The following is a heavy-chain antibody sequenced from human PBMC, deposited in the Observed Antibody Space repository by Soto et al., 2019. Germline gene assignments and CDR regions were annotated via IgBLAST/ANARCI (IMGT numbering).Heavy chain of an antibody. CDR2: MHPNSGNT. D-gene: IGHD4-17*01. CDR1: GYTFTSYD. V-gene: IGHV1-8*01. J-gene: IGHJ4*02. CDR3: ARGHMSHMTTVDY. Sequence: QVQLVQSGAEVKKPGASVKVSCKASGYTFTSYDINWVRQATGQGLEWMGWMHPNSGNTGYAQKFKGTFTITRNTSKSTAYMELSRLRSEDTAVYYCARGHMSHMTTVDYWGQGTLVTVSS.